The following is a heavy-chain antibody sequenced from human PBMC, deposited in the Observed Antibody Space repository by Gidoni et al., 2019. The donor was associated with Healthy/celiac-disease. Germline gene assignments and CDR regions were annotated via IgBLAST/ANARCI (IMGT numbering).Heavy chain of an antibody. CDR2: IYYSGST. V-gene: IGHV4-39*07. J-gene: IGHJ5*02. D-gene: IGHD3-3*01. CDR1: GCSISSSSYY. CDR3: ARDSYYEFWSGGANWFDP. Sequence: QLQLQESGPGLVKPSETLSLTCTVSGCSISSSSYYWGWIRQPPGKGLEWIGSIYYSGSTYYNPSLKSRVTISVDTSKNQFSLKLSSVTAADTAVYYCARDSYYEFWSGGANWFDPWGQGTLVTVSS.